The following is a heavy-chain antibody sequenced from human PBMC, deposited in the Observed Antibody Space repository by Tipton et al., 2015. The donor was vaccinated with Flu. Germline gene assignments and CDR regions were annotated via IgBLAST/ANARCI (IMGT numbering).Heavy chain of an antibody. J-gene: IGHJ3*02. CDR3: ARGLGVVVAVAFDI. V-gene: IGHV4-34*01. CDR1: GGSFSGYY. Sequence: LSCAVYGGSFSGYYWSWIRQPPGKGLEWIGEINHSGSTNYNPSLKSRVTISVDTSKNQFSLKLSSVAAADTAVYYCARGLGVVVAVAFDIWGQGTMVTVSS. CDR2: INHSGST. D-gene: IGHD2-15*01.